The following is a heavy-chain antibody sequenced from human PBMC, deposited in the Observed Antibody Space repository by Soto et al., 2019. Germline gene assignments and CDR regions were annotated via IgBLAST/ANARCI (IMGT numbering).Heavy chain of an antibody. J-gene: IGHJ4*02. Sequence: QVQLQESGPGLVKPSETLSLTCTVSSDSISSYYWSWIRQPPGKGLEWIGYIHSSGRTDYNPSLMSRVSISGDTSKSQFSLKLSSVTAADTAVYYCARAVGAPFYYLDFWGQGTLVTVSS. V-gene: IGHV4-59*01. CDR2: IHSSGRT. CDR3: ARAVGAPFYYLDF. D-gene: IGHD6-6*01. CDR1: SDSISSYY.